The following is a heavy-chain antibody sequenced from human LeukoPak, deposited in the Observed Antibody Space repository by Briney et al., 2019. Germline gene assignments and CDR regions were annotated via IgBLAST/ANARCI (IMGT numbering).Heavy chain of an antibody. CDR3: ARQTIDDSSGYYDY. V-gene: IGHV3-66*02. D-gene: IGHD3-22*01. CDR2: IYSGGST. Sequence: LEGVSVIYSGGSTYYADSVKGPFTISRDNSKNTLYLQMNSLRAEDTAVYYCARQTIDDSSGYYDYWGQGTLVTVSS. J-gene: IGHJ4*02.